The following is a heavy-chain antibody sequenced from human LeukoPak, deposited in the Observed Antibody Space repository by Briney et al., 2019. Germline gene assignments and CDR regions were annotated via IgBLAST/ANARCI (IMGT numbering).Heavy chain of an antibody. V-gene: IGHV3-30*03. CDR1: GLTFSSYG. CDR2: ISYDGSNK. Sequence: GGSLRLSCAASGLTFSSYGMHWVRQAPGKGLEWVAVISYDGSNKYYADSVKGRFTISRDNSKNTLYLQMNSLRAEDTAVYYCARDGDSSGWPINWFDPWGQGTLVTVSS. J-gene: IGHJ5*02. CDR3: ARDGDSSGWPINWFDP. D-gene: IGHD6-19*01.